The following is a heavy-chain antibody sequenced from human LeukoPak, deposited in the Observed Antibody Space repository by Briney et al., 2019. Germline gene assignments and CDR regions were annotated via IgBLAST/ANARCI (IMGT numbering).Heavy chain of an antibody. J-gene: IGHJ3*02. Sequence: GGSLRLSCAASGFTVSSNYMSWVRQAPGKGLEWVSVIYSGGSTYYADSVKGRFAISRDNSKNTLYLQMNSLRAEDTAVYYCARRITIFGVVTHDAFDIWGQGTMATVSS. CDR3: ARRITIFGVVTHDAFDI. CDR1: GFTVSSNY. V-gene: IGHV3-66*04. CDR2: IYSGGST. D-gene: IGHD3-3*01.